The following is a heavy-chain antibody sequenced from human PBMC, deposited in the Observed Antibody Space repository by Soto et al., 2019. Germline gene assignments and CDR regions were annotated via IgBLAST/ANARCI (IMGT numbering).Heavy chain of an antibody. Sequence: QITLKESGPTLVKPTQTLTLTCTFSGFSLSTSGVGVGWIRQPPGKALEWLALIYWDDDKRYSPSLKSRLTXXXXXXXXXVXXXXTXXDPVDTATYYCAHNSAVTTPFDYWGQGTLVTVSS. CDR2: IYWDDDK. V-gene: IGHV2-5*02. CDR1: GFSLSTSGVG. D-gene: IGHD4-17*01. J-gene: IGHJ4*02. CDR3: AHNSAVTTPFDY.